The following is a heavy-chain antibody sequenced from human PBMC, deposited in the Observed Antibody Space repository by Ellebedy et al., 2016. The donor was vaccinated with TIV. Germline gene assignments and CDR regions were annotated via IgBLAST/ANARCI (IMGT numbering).Heavy chain of an antibody. CDR1: GASISSSY. J-gene: IGHJ4*02. V-gene: IGHV4-59*08. CDR2: IYYSGTT. Sequence: MPSETLSLTCTVSGASISSSYWSWIRQPPGKGLEWIGYIYYSGTTNYNPSLESRVTISVDTSKNQFSLKLSSVTAADTAVYYCARHYYGSSGYYYFDYWGQGTLVTVSS. D-gene: IGHD3-22*01. CDR3: ARHYYGSSGYYYFDY.